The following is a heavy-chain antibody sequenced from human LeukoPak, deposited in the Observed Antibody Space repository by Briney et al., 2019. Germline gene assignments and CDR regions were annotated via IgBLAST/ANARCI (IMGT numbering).Heavy chain of an antibody. D-gene: IGHD5-18*01. Sequence: GESLKISCKGSGYSFTSYWISWVRQMPGKGLEWMGRIDPSDSYTNYSPSFQGHVTISADKSISTAYLQWSSLKASDTAMYYCARLRGYDTYYYYYYGMDVWGQGTTATVSS. CDR2: IDPSDSYT. J-gene: IGHJ6*02. CDR1: GYSFTSYW. V-gene: IGHV5-10-1*01. CDR3: ARLRGYDTYYYYYYGMDV.